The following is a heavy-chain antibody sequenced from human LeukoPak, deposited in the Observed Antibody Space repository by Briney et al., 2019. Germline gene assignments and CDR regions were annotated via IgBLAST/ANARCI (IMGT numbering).Heavy chain of an antibody. D-gene: IGHD6-6*01. V-gene: IGHV4-59*01. Sequence: PSETLSLTCTVSGGSISSYYWSWIRQPPGKGLEWIGYTYYSGSTNYNPSLKSRVTISVDTSKNQFSLKLSSVTAADTAVYYCARRQLVRFYFDYWGRGTLVTVSS. J-gene: IGHJ4*02. CDR3: ARRQLVRFYFDY. CDR2: TYYSGST. CDR1: GGSISSYY.